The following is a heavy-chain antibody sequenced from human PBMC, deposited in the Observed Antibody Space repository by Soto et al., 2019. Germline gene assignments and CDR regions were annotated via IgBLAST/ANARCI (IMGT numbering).Heavy chain of an antibody. CDR2: MNPNSGNT. J-gene: IGHJ4*02. V-gene: IGHV1-8*01. Sequence: ASVKVSCKASGYTFTSYDINWVRQATGQGLEWMGWMNPNSGNTGYAQKFQGRATMTRNTSISTAYMELSSLRSEDTAVYYCARGLVATIGAFAYWGQGTRVTFSS. CDR3: ARGLVATIGAFAY. CDR1: GYTFTSYD. D-gene: IGHD5-12*01.